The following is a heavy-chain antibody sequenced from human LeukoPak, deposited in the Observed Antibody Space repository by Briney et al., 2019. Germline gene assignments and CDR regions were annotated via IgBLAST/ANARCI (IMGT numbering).Heavy chain of an antibody. CDR3: ARASNWGSFDY. CDR1: GGTFSSYA. D-gene: IGHD7-27*01. Sequence: ASVKVSCKASGGTFSSYAISWVRQAPGQGLEWMGRIIPILGIANYAQKSQGRVTITADKSTSTAYMELSSLRSEDTAVYYCARASNWGSFDYWGQGTLVTVSS. V-gene: IGHV1-69*04. CDR2: IIPILGIA. J-gene: IGHJ4*02.